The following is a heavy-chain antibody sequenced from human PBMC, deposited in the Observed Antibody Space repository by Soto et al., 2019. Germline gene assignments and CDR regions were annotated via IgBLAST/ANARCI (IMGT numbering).Heavy chain of an antibody. CDR3: AKDSMSGYDYHSFDF. J-gene: IGHJ4*02. CDR1: EYTFTSYA. Sequence: GASVKVSCKASEYTFTSYAMHWVRQAPGQSLEWMGWINAGNGNTKYSQKFQGRVTITRDTSASTVYMELSRLRSDDTAVYFCAKDSMSGYDYHSFDFWGQGALVTVSS. D-gene: IGHD5-12*01. CDR2: INAGNGNT. V-gene: IGHV1-3*01.